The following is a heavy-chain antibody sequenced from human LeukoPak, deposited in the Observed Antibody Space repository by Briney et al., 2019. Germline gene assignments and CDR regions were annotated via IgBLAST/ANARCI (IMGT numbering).Heavy chain of an antibody. CDR3: ARGGDIVVVVAATLDY. V-gene: IGHV1-2*04. Sequence: ASVKVSCKASGYTFTGYYTHWVRQAPGQGLEWMGWINPNSGGTNYAQKFQGWVTMTRDTSISTAYMELSRLRSDDTAVYYCARGGDIVVVVAATLDYWGQGTLVTVSS. CDR1: GYTFTGYY. CDR2: INPNSGGT. J-gene: IGHJ4*02. D-gene: IGHD2-15*01.